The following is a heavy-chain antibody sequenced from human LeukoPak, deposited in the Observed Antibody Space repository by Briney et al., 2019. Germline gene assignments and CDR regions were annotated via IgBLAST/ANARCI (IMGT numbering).Heavy chain of an antibody. J-gene: IGHJ4*02. Sequence: GGSLRLSCAASGFTFSSYSMNWVRQAPGKGLEWVSSISSSSSYIYYADSVKGRFTISRDNAKNSLYLQMNSLRAEDTALYYCARDLVVAGTGFGYWGQGTLVTVSS. CDR3: ARDLVVAGTGFGY. D-gene: IGHD6-19*01. CDR1: GFTFSSYS. CDR2: ISSSSSYI. V-gene: IGHV3-21*04.